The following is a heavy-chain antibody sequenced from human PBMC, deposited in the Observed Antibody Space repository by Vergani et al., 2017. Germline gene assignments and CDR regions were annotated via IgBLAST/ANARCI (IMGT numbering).Heavy chain of an antibody. J-gene: IGHJ4*02. CDR2: IYYSGST. Sequence: QVQLQESGPGLVKPSQTLSLICTVSGGPISSGDYYWSWIREPPGKGLEWIGYIYYSGSTNYNPSLKSRVTISVDTSKNQFSLKLSSVTAADTAVYYCASFFPGCGGNTVFDYWGQGTLVTVSS. CDR3: ASFFPGCGGNTVFDY. V-gene: IGHV4-61*08. CDR1: GGPISSGDYY. D-gene: IGHD4-23*01.